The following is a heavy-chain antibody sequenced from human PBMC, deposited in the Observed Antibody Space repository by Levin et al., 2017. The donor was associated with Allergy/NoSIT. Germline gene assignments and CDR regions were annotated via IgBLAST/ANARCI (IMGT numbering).Heavy chain of an antibody. D-gene: IGHD3-10*01. CDR3: ARDSLWFGELFVDY. J-gene: IGHJ4*02. Sequence: PGGSLRLSCAASGFTVSSNYMSWVRQAPGKGLEWVSVIYSGGSTYYADSVKGRFTISRDNSKNTLYLQMNSLRAEDTAVYYCARDSLWFGELFVDYWGQGTLVTVSS. CDR1: GFTVSSNY. V-gene: IGHV3-53*01. CDR2: IYSGGST.